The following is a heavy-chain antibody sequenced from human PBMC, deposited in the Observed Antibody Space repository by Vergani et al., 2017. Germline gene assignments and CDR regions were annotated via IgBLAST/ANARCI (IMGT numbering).Heavy chain of an antibody. CDR2: ISSSSSYT. Sequence: VQLVESGGGLVQPGGSLRLSCSASGFTFSDYYMSWIRQAPGTGLEWVSYISSSSSYTNYADSVKGRFTISRDNAKNSLYLQMNSLRAEDTAVYYCARDGGYYYDSSGSDYWGQGTLVTVSS. V-gene: IGHV3-11*06. CDR3: ARDGGYYYDSSGSDY. J-gene: IGHJ4*02. D-gene: IGHD3-22*01. CDR1: GFTFSDYY.